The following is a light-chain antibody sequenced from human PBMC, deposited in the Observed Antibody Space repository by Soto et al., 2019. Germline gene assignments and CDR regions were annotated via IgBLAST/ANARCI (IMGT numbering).Light chain of an antibody. Sequence: EIVLTQSPASLSLSPGERATLSCRAGQSVSDYLAWYQQKPGQPPRLLFFDASNRATGVPARFSAGGSGTDFTLIINSLEPEDFAVYYCQQRVNLPPTFGGGTKVEI. V-gene: IGKV3-11*01. J-gene: IGKJ4*01. CDR1: QSVSDY. CDR3: QQRVNLPPT. CDR2: DAS.